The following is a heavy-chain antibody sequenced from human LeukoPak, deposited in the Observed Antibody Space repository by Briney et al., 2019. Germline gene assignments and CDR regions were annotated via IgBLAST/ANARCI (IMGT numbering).Heavy chain of an antibody. CDR2: ISSSSIYV. Sequence: GGSLRLSCAASGFTFSDYDMNWVRQAPGKGLEWVSSISSSSIYVSYADSVKGRYTISRDNAKNSLYLQMNSLRAEDTAVYYCAGTNYYGSGSAEYFQHWGQGTLVTVSS. D-gene: IGHD3-10*01. CDR3: AGTNYYGSGSAEYFQH. CDR1: GFTFSDYD. J-gene: IGHJ1*01. V-gene: IGHV3-21*01.